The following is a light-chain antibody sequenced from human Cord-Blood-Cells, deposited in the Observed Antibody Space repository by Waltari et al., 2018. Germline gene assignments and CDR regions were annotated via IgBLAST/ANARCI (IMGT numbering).Light chain of an antibody. CDR1: KLGDKY. Sequence: SYELTQPPSVSVSPGQTASITCSGDKLGDKYACWYQQKPGQSPVLVIYQDSKRPSGIPERFSGPNSGNTATLTLSGTQAMDEADYYCQAWDSSTDPPGDVVFGGGTKLTVL. CDR2: QDS. CDR3: QAWDSSTDPPGDVV. J-gene: IGLJ2*01. V-gene: IGLV3-1*01.